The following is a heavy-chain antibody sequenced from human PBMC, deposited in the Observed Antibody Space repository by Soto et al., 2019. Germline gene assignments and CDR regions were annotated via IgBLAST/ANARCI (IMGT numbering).Heavy chain of an antibody. D-gene: IGHD4-17*01. J-gene: IGHJ4*02. Sequence: QVQLVESGGGVVQPGRSLRLSCAASGFTFSSYAMHWVRQAPGKGLEWVAVISYAGSNKYYADSVMGRFTICGDNSKNPLYLQMNSLRAEDTAVYYCASGATTPNWGQGALVTVSS. V-gene: IGHV3-30-3*01. CDR1: GFTFSSYA. CDR2: ISYAGSNK. CDR3: ASGATTPN.